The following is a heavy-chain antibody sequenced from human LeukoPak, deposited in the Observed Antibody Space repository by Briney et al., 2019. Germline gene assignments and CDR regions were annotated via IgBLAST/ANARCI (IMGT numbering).Heavy chain of an antibody. V-gene: IGHV3-30*04. Sequence: GGSLRLSCVPSTFSFSNSVMHWVHQAPGKGLEWVSAISIDGNGKFYADSVRGRITISRDNSKNTLYLQMNSLTAEDTAVYYCAKEVRTSGRAGIFGYWGQGTLVTVSS. J-gene: IGHJ4*02. CDR3: AKEVRTSGRAGIFGY. CDR2: ISIDGNGK. D-gene: IGHD2-2*01. CDR1: TFSFSNSV.